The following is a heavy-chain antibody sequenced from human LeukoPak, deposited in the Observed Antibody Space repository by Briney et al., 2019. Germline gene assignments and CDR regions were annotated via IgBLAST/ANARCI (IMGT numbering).Heavy chain of an antibody. Sequence: PGGSLRLSCAASGFSFRSINWVRPAPGRGLEWVSYISGDGNAKHYTDSVKGRFTISRDNAKNALYLQMNSLRAEDTAVYFCARDYVYAFDYWGQGTLVTVSS. CDR3: ARDYVYAFDY. V-gene: IGHV3-48*01. J-gene: IGHJ4*02. CDR2: ISGDGNAK. D-gene: IGHD2/OR15-2a*01. CDR1: GFSFRS.